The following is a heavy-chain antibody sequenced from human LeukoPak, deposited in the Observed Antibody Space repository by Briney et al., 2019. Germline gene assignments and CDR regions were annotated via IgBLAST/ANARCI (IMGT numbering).Heavy chain of an antibody. CDR2: IIPIFGTA. J-gene: IGHJ3*02. CDR1: GGTFSSYT. CDR3: ASSVKVDTAMGDAFDI. V-gene: IGHV1-69*13. Sequence: SVKVSCKASGGTFSSYTISWVRQAPGQGLEWMGGIIPIFGTANYAQKFQGRVTITADESTSTAYMELSSLRSEDTAVYYCASSVKVDTAMGDAFDIWGQGTMVTVSS. D-gene: IGHD5-18*01.